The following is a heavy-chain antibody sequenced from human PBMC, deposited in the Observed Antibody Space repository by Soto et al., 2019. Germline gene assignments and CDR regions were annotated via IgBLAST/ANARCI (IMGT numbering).Heavy chain of an antibody. CDR3: ARPKYCSGGSCYSLRAFDI. J-gene: IGHJ3*02. CDR2: IYYSGST. D-gene: IGHD2-15*01. V-gene: IGHV4-59*08. Sequence: SSETLSLTCTVSGDSISSYYWSWIRQPPGKGLEWIGYIYYSGSTYYNPSLKSRVTISVDTSKNQFSLKLSSVTAADTAVYYCARPKYCSGGSCYSLRAFDIWGQGTMVTVSS. CDR1: GDSISSYY.